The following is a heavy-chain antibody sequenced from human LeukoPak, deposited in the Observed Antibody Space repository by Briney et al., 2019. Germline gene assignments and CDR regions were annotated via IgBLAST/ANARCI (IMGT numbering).Heavy chain of an antibody. V-gene: IGHV1-46*01. CDR1: GYTFTSYY. CDR3: ARDPRIYSYGLAMLGRRPYYFDY. Sequence: GASVKVSCKASGYTFTSYYMHWVRQAPGQGLEWMGIINPSGGSTSYAQKFQGRVTMTRDTSTSTVYMELSSLRSEDTAVYYCARDPRIYSYGLAMLGRRPYYFDYWGQGTLVTVSS. D-gene: IGHD5-18*01. CDR2: INPSGGST. J-gene: IGHJ4*02.